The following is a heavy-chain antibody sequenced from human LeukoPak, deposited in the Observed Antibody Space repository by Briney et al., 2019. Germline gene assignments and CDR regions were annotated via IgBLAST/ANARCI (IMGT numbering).Heavy chain of an antibody. J-gene: IGHJ4*02. Sequence: GSLRLSCAASGFTFSSYAMHWVRQAPGKGLEWVAVISYDGSNKYYADSVKGRFTISRDNSKNTLYLQMNSLRAEDTAVYYCAREFSYYDSSGYFDYWGQGTLVTVSS. V-gene: IGHV3-30-3*01. CDR3: AREFSYYDSSGYFDY. CDR1: GFTFSSYA. CDR2: ISYDGSNK. D-gene: IGHD3-22*01.